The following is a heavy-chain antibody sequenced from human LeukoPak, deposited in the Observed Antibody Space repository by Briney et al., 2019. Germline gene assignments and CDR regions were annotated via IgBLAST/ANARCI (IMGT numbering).Heavy chain of an antibody. V-gene: IGHV1-18*01. J-gene: IGHJ3*02. CDR2: ISAYNGNT. CDR3: ARESNDAFDI. CDR1: GGTFSSYA. Sequence: ASVNVSCKASGGTFSSYAISWVRQAPGQGLEWMGWISAYNGNTNYAQKLQGRVTMTTDTSTSTAYMELRSLRSDDTAVYYCARESNDAFDIWGQGTMVTVSS.